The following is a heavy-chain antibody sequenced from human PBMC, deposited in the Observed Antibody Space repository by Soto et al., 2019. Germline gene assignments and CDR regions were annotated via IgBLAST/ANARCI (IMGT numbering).Heavy chain of an antibody. CDR3: ARVAQDFGALDI. D-gene: IGHD3-16*01. CDR1: GFTFSSYD. Sequence: EVQLVESGGGLVQPGGSLRLSCAASGFTFSSYDMHWVRQVTGKGLEWVSYITTGDDTSYPDSVQGRFTISRENAKDSLYLQMNNLRAGDTAIYYCARVAQDFGALDIWGRGTTVTVSS. CDR2: ITTGDDT. J-gene: IGHJ3*02. V-gene: IGHV3-13*01.